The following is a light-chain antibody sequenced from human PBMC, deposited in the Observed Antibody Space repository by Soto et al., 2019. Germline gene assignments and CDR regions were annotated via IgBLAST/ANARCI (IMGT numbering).Light chain of an antibody. CDR1: QRVLYRDNDENY. CDR2: WAS. V-gene: IGKV4-1*01. Sequence: DIVLTPCPDSLSLALGYMATVKCRSRQRVLYRDNDENYLSWRHQKPREPPKLIICWASTRTSGAPDCFSGSGCGEDFPLTISCLPAEDFVTYYCQQYYSYPWTFGQGTKVDIK. J-gene: IGKJ1*01. CDR3: QQYYSYPWT.